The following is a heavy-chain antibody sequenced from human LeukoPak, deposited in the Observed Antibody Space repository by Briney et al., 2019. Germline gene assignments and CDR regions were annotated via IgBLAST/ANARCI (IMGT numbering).Heavy chain of an antibody. CDR1: GGSISSYY. V-gene: IGHV4-59*01. CDR2: IYYSGST. CDR3: ARGWPIGVDTAMVGWVDT. J-gene: IGHJ3*02. D-gene: IGHD5-18*01. Sequence: SETLSLTCTVSGGSISSYYWSWIRQPPGKGLEWIGYIYYSGSTNYNPSLKSRVTISVDTSKNQFSLKLSSVTAADTAVYYCARGWPIGVDTAMVGWVDTWGQGTMVTVSS.